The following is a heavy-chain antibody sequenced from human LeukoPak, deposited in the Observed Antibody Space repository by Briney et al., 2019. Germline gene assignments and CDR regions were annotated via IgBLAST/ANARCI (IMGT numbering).Heavy chain of an antibody. D-gene: IGHD6-6*01. V-gene: IGHV1-69*01. Sequence: SVKVSCKASGGTFSSYAISWVRQAPGQGLEWMGGIIPIFGTANYAQKFQGRVTITADESTSTAYMELSSLRSEDTAVYYCARVVAGHEYEQLVGWFDPWGQGTLVTVSS. CDR1: GGTFSSYA. CDR2: IIPIFGTA. J-gene: IGHJ5*02. CDR3: ARVVAGHEYEQLVGWFDP.